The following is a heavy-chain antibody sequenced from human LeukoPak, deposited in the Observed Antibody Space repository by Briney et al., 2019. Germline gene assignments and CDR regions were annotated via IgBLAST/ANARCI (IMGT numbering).Heavy chain of an antibody. D-gene: IGHD3-3*01. CDR2: ISGSGGST. V-gene: IGHV3-23*01. Sequence: QAGGSLRLSCAASGFTFSSYAMSWVRQAPGKGLEWVSAISGSGGSTYYADSVKGRFTISRDNSKNTLYLQMNSLRAEDTAVYYCAKLGIFFGVDLNAGLDYWGQGTLVTVSS. J-gene: IGHJ4*02. CDR1: GFTFSSYA. CDR3: AKLGIFFGVDLNAGLDY.